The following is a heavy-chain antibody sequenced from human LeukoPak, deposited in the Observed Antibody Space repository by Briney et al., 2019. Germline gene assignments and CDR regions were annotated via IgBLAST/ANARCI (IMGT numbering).Heavy chain of an antibody. D-gene: IGHD5-24*01. J-gene: IGHJ4*02. CDR3: ARQADFALVEMATIMFDY. V-gene: IGHV4-39*01. CDR1: GGSISTSSYY. CDR2: VYHTGST. Sequence: SETLSLTCTVSGGSISTSSYYWGWIRQPPGKGLEWIGSVYHTGSTYYNPSLKSRVNISVDTSKNQFSLKLNSVTAADTAVYYCARQADFALVEMATIMFDYWGQGTLVTVSS.